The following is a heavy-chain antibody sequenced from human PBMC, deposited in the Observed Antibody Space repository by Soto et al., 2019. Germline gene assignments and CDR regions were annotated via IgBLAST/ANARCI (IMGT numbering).Heavy chain of an antibody. Sequence: QVQLQESGPGLVKPSETLSLTCAVFGGSINSAGYHWTWIRQYPGKGLEWIGYLYYTGGTHYNPSLVSRVTISIDSSKTKFSLKLTSVIAADTTVYYCARERAVVRPFYFDSGGQGTLVTVSS. CDR2: LYYTGGT. CDR1: GGSINSAGYH. V-gene: IGHV4-31*11. J-gene: IGHJ4*02. CDR3: ARERAVVRPFYFDS.